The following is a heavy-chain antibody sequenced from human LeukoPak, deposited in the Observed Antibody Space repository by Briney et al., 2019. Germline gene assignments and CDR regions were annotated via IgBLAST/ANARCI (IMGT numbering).Heavy chain of an antibody. V-gene: IGHV1-24*01. J-gene: IGHJ4*02. CDR3: ATAKRITMVRGVILDY. CDR2: FDPEDGET. Sequence: ASVKVSCKVSGYTLTELSMHWVRQAPGKGLEWMGGFDPEDGETIYAQKFQGRVTMTEDTSTDTAYMELSSLRSEDTAVYYCATAKRITMVRGVILDYWGQRTLVTLSS. CDR1: GYTLTELS. D-gene: IGHD3-10*01.